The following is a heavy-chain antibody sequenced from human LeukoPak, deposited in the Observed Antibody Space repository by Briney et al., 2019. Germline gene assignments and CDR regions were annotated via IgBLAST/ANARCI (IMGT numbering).Heavy chain of an antibody. CDR1: GGSISSSSYY. D-gene: IGHD3-22*01. CDR2: IYYSGST. V-gene: IGHV4-39*07. Sequence: SETLSLTCTVSGGSISSSSYYWGWIRQPPGKGLEWIGSIYYSGSTYYNPSLKSRVTISVDTSKNQFSLKLSSVTAADTAVYYCAKNPWVGYCDSSGSAFDIWGQGTMVTVSS. J-gene: IGHJ3*02. CDR3: AKNPWVGYCDSSGSAFDI.